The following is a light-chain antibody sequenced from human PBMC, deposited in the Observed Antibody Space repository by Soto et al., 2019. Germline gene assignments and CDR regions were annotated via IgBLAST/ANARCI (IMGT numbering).Light chain of an antibody. CDR1: QIVRSER. CDR3: QQYDVSPIT. CDR2: DAS. J-gene: IGKJ5*01. V-gene: IGKV3-20*01. Sequence: IVLTQSRDTLSFSPVDMSTRSCISSQIVRSERLAWYQHKLCQAPRLVIFDASSRATGIPDRFSGSGSGTDFTLTITSLEPEDFAVYFCQQYDVSPITFGLGTRLEIK.